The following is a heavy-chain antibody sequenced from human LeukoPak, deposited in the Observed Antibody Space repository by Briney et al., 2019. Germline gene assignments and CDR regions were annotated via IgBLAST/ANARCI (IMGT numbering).Heavy chain of an antibody. CDR1: GFTFSSYA. V-gene: IGHV3-23*01. D-gene: IGHD6-13*01. Sequence: GGSLRLSCAASGFTFSSYAMSWVRQAPGKGLEWVSAISGSGGSTYYADSVKGRFTISRDNSKNTLYLQMNSLRAEDTALYYCARETPYSSSWTAFDSWGQGTLVTVSS. CDR3: ARETPYSSSWTAFDS. CDR2: ISGSGGST. J-gene: IGHJ4*02.